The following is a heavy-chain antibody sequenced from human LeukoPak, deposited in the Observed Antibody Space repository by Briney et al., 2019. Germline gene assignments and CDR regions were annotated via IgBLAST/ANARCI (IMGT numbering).Heavy chain of an antibody. J-gene: IGHJ6*02. V-gene: IGHV4-4*09. Sequence: SETLSLTCSVSGGSISSYYWSWIRQPPGKGLEWIGYIYPSGSTNYNPSLESRVTISVDTSRNQFSLKLSSVTAADTAVYYCARHDPVGYYQHGMDVWGQGTTVTVSS. CDR3: ARHDPVGYYQHGMDV. CDR2: IYPSGST. D-gene: IGHD2-15*01. CDR1: GGSISSYY.